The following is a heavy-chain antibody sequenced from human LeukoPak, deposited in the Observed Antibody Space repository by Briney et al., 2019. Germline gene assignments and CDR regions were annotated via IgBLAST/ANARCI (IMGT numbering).Heavy chain of an antibody. CDR2: IYSSGST. J-gene: IGHJ4*02. CDR3: ARDLGGYTYGYPFDY. CDR1: GGSISSYY. D-gene: IGHD5-18*01. Sequence: KPSETLSLTCTVSGGSISSYYWSWIRQPAGKGLEWSGRIYSSGSTNYNPSLKSRVTMSVDTSKNQFSLKLTSVTAADTAVYYCARDLGGYTYGYPFDYWGQGTLVTVSS. V-gene: IGHV4-4*07.